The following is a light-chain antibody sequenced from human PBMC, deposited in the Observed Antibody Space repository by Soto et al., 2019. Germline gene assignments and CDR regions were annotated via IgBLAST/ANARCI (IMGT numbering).Light chain of an antibody. Sequence: SALSQPGSVSGSPGQPIPISCTGSTSDIGGYNYVSWYQQHPGKAPKLLIYDVSYRPSGISDRFSGSKSGNTASLTISGLQPEDEADYSCSSYGASSTLFGGGSKVTVL. J-gene: IGLJ2*01. CDR2: DVS. CDR3: SSYGASSTL. CDR1: TSDIGGYNY. V-gene: IGLV2-14*03.